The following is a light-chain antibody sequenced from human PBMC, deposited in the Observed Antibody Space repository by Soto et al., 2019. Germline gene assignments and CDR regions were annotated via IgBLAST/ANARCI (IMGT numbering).Light chain of an antibody. CDR3: ANWDDTLRGWV. CDR2: SNN. J-gene: IGLJ3*02. CDR1: YSNIGSNT. Sequence: QPVLTQPPSASGTPGQGVIISCSGTYSNIGSNTVKWYRQVPGSAPKFLIYSNNERPSGVPDRFSGSKSGTSASLAISGLKSEDGADYYCANWDDTLRGWVFGGGTKLTVL. V-gene: IGLV1-44*01.